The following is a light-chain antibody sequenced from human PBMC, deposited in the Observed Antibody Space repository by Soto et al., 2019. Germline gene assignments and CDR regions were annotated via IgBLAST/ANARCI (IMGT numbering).Light chain of an antibody. CDR2: LNTDGSH. V-gene: IGLV4-69*01. CDR1: SGHNNYA. CDR3: QTWGTAIHDVV. Sequence: QSVLTQSPSASASLGASVKLTCTLSSGHNNYAIAWHQQQPDKGPRYLMKLNTDGSHSKGAGIPDRFSGSSSGAERHLTISSLQSEDEADYYCQTWGTAIHDVVFGGGTKLTVL. J-gene: IGLJ2*01.